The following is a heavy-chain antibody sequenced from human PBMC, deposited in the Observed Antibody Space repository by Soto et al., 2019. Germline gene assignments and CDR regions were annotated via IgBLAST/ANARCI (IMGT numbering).Heavy chain of an antibody. CDR1: GGSFSGYY. V-gene: IGHV4-34*01. J-gene: IGHJ6*02. Sequence: QVQLQQWGAGLLKPSETLSLTCAVYGGSFSGYYWSWLRQPPGKGPEWIGEINHSGNTKYTPSLESRVTISVDTSKNQVSLKLNSVSAADSAVYYCARTSGMDVWSQGATVTVSS. CDR2: INHSGNT. CDR3: ARTSGMDV.